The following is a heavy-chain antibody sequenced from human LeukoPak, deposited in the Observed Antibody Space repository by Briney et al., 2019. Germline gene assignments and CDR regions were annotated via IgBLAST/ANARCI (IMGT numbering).Heavy chain of an antibody. V-gene: IGHV1-8*03. J-gene: IGHJ4*02. CDR3: ARGDDFNSLHAFDI. D-gene: IGHD3-3*01. Sequence: ASVKVSCKASGYTFTSYDINWVRQATGQGLEWMGWMNPNSGNTGYAQKFQGRVTITRNTSISTAYMELSSLRSEDTAVYYCARGDDFNSLHAFDIWGQGTLVTVSS. CDR2: MNPNSGNT. CDR1: GYTFTSYD.